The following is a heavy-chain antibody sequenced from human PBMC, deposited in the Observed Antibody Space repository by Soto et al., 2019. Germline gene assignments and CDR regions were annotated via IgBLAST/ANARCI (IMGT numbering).Heavy chain of an antibody. Sequence: GESLKISCKGSGYSFTTYWIGWVRQMPGKGLEWMGIIYPGDSDTRYSPSFQGQVTISADRSINTAYLHWSSLKASDTATHYCARPSSGYVQHWGQGTLVTVSS. CDR3: ARPSSGYVQH. J-gene: IGHJ1*01. CDR1: GYSFTTYW. CDR2: IYPGDSDT. V-gene: IGHV5-51*01. D-gene: IGHD3-22*01.